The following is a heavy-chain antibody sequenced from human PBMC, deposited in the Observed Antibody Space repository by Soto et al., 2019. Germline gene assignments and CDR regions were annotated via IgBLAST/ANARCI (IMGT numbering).Heavy chain of an antibody. CDR1: GYILTGYS. V-gene: IGHV1-2*02. Sequence: QVYLVQSGAEVRRPGASVKVSCTAFGYILTGYSLQWARQAPGQGLEWMGWIDPNSGATNSAERFHGRVSMTRDTSISATYLELSSLRSDDTAVYYCARGYGSSPNMEFRFGMDVRGKGTTISLSS. J-gene: IGHJ6*04. D-gene: IGHD5-18*01. CDR3: ARGYGSSPNMEFRFGMDV. CDR2: IDPNSGAT.